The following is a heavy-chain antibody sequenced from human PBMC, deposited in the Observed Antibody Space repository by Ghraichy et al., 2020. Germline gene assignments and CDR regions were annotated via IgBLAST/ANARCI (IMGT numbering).Heavy chain of an antibody. CDR1: GFTFSNYI. V-gene: IGHV3-21*06. D-gene: IGHD1-1*01. J-gene: IGHJ5*01. CDR3: AGGTLTRTNWVDS. CDR2: ISSSSNYI. Sequence: GGSLRLSCAASGFTFSNYIMNWVRQAPGKGLEWVSSISSSSNYIYYGDSVEGRFTISRDNAKNSLYLQMNSLRAEDTAVYFCAGGTLTRTNWVDSWGQGTLVTVSS.